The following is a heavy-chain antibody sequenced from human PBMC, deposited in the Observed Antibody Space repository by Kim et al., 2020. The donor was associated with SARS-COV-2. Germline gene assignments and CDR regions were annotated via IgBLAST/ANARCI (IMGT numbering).Heavy chain of an antibody. D-gene: IGHD5-12*01. V-gene: IGHV3-23*01. CDR1: GFAFSPYA. CDR3: AKTLYGGKDY. Sequence: GGSLRLSCAASGFAFSPYAMSCVRQTPGKGLEWISAISGSGTTTSYAYSVEDRVAIARDNSKHMVFLQMDNLRVEDTAIYYCAKTLYGGKDYWGQGALVTVSS. J-gene: IGHJ4*02. CDR2: ISGSGTTT.